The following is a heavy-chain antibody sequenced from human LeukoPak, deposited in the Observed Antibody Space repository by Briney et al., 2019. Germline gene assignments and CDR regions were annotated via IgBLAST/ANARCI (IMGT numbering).Heavy chain of an antibody. V-gene: IGHV1-46*01. J-gene: IGHJ2*01. CDR3: ARVGAVRWYFDL. Sequence: VKVSCKASGYTFTSYYMHWVRQAPGQGLEWMGIINPSGGSTSYAQKFQGRVTMTRDMSTSTVYMELSSLRSEDTAVYYCARVGAVRWYFDLWGRGTLVTVSS. CDR2: INPSGGST. CDR1: GYTFTSYY. D-gene: IGHD1-26*01.